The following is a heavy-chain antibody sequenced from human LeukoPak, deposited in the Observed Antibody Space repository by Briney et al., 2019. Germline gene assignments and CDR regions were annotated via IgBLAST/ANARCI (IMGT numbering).Heavy chain of an antibody. CDR1: GYTFTSYG. V-gene: IGHV1-18*01. D-gene: IGHD3-3*01. J-gene: IGHJ4*02. CDR2: ISAYNGNT. Sequence: RASVKVSCKASGYTFTSYGISWVRQAPGQGLEWMGWISAYNGNTNYAQKLQGRVTMTTDTSTSTAYMELRSLRSDDTAVYYCARDTYDFRSGYYTEDYFDYWGQGTLVTVSS. CDR3: ARDTYDFRSGYYTEDYFDY.